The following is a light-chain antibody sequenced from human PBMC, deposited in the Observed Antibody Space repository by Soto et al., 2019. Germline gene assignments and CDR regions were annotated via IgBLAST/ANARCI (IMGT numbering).Light chain of an antibody. CDR3: RQANTFPFS. J-gene: IGKJ3*01. CDR1: QDISTW. V-gene: IGKV1-12*02. Sequence: DFQMTQSPSSLSAAVGDRVTITCRASQDISTWLAWYQQKPGKAPKLQIYAASSLQSAVPSRFSGSGSGTDFTLTISSLQPEDSATYYCRQANTFPFSFGPGTKVDIK. CDR2: AAS.